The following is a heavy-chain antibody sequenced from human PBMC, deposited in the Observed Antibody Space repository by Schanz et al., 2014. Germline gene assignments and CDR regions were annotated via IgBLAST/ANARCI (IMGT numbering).Heavy chain of an antibody. J-gene: IGHJ4*02. D-gene: IGHD3-10*01. CDR2: IIPVLNIA. CDR3: ARGRGFYDY. CDR1: GGTFSSYT. Sequence: QLQLVQSGAEVKKPGSSVKVSCKLSGGTFSSYTISWMRQAPGQGLEWMGKIIPVLNIATYGQRFQGRVSITADTSTNTAYVELSSLTSEDTAVHYCARGRGFYDYWGQGTLVTVSS. V-gene: IGHV1-69*02.